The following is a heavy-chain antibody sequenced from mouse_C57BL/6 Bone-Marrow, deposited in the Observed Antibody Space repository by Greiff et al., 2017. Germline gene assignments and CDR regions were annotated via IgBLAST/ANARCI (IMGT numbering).Heavy chain of an antibody. CDR2: IWSGGST. CDR1: GFSLTSYG. CDR3: ARNNWDEDWFAY. D-gene: IGHD4-1*02. Sequence: VQLQQSGPGLVQPSQSLSITCTVSGFSLTSYGVHWVRQSPGKGLEWLGVIWSGGSTDYNAAFISRLSISKDNSKSQVFVKMNSLQADDTAIYYCARNNWDEDWFAYWGQGTLVTVSA. J-gene: IGHJ3*01. V-gene: IGHV2-2*01.